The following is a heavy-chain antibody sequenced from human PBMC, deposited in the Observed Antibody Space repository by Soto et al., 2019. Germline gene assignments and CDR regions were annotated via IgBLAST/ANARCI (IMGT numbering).Heavy chain of an antibody. Sequence: EVQLVESGGGLVQPGGSLRLSCAASGFTFSSYEMNWVRQAPGKGLEWVSYISSSGSTIYYADSVKGRFTISRDNAKNSLYLQMNSLRAEDTAVYYCARDPPYDSSGYYQRAFDIWGQGTMVTVSS. D-gene: IGHD3-22*01. CDR3: ARDPPYDSSGYYQRAFDI. CDR1: GFTFSSYE. V-gene: IGHV3-48*03. CDR2: ISSSGSTI. J-gene: IGHJ3*02.